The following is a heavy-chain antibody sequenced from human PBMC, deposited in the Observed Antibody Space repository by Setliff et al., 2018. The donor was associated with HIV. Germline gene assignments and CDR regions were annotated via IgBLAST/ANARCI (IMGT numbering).Heavy chain of an antibody. J-gene: IGHJ4*01. CDR1: GGSMSSGSYF. D-gene: IGHD6-13*01. V-gene: IGHV4-61*02. CDR3: ARDEGRATGSWWDQSASWYLDY. CDR2: IYTSGST. Sequence: SETLSLTCTVSGGSMSSGSYFWSWIRQPAGKGLEWIGRIYTSGSTDYNPSLKSRLTISVGTPKNQFSLKLSSVTAADTAMYFCARDEGRATGSWWDQSASWYLDYWGHGILVTVSS.